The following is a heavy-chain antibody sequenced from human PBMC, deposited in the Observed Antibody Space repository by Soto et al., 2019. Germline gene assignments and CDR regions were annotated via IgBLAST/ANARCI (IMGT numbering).Heavy chain of an antibody. D-gene: IGHD1-1*01. CDR1: GFTFSTLY. CDR3: VRDVRLPGY. Sequence: QVQLVESGGGLVKPGGSLRLSCATSGFTFSTLYMGWIRQAPGKGLEWLAYISGGGSDTNYADSVKGRFTISRDNAKNSLYLQMNSLRAEDTAVYYCVRDVRLPGYGGQGTLVTVSS. J-gene: IGHJ4*02. V-gene: IGHV3-11*06. CDR2: ISGGGSDT.